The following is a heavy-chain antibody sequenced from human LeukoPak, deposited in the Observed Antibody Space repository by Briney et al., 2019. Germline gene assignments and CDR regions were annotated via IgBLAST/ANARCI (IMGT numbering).Heavy chain of an antibody. D-gene: IGHD3-10*01. Sequence: GRSLRLSCAASGFTFSSYGMHWVRQAPGKGLEWVAVISYDGSNKYYADSVKGRFTISRDNSKNTLYLQMNSLRAEDTAVYYCAKLGGGSGSYYNRNGTYYYGMDVWGKGTTVTVSS. CDR3: AKLGGGSGSYYNRNGTYYYGMDV. J-gene: IGHJ6*04. V-gene: IGHV3-30*18. CDR1: GFTFSSYG. CDR2: ISYDGSNK.